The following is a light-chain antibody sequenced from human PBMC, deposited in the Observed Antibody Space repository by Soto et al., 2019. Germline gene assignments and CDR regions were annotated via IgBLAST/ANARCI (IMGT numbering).Light chain of an antibody. CDR1: QSISSW. J-gene: IGKJ1*01. CDR3: QLYNSYSVA. Sequence: DIHMTHSPSSLSASVGDSVTITCRASQSISSWLAWYQQKPRTAPKLLIYATTMFERLIPSRFSSNRSGTEFTLTISSLQPDDCAAYYCQLYNSYSVAFGNGTTVDIK. CDR2: ATT. V-gene: IGKV1-5*01.